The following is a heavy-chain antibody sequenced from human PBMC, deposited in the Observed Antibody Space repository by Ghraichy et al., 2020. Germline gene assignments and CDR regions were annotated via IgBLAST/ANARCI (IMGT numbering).Heavy chain of an antibody. Sequence: GGSLRLSCAASGFTFSSYSMNWVRQAPGKGLEWVSSISSSSSYIYYADSVKGRFTISRDNAKNSLYLQMNSLRAEDTAVYYCARDSRYNWNYWGEWGQGTLVTVSS. J-gene: IGHJ4*02. CDR2: ISSSSSYI. CDR1: GFTFSSYS. CDR3: ARDSRYNWNYWGE. D-gene: IGHD1-7*01. V-gene: IGHV3-21*01.